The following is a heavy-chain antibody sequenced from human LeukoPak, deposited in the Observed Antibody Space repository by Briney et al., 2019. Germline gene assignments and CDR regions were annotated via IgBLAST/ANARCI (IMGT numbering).Heavy chain of an antibody. CDR3: ARGGFYCSSTSCYKAHNAFDI. CDR2: IYYSGST. D-gene: IGHD2-2*02. J-gene: IGHJ3*02. Sequence: SETLSLTCTVSGGSISSSSYYWGWIREPAGKGLELIRSIYYSGSTYYNPSLKSRVTISVDTSKNQFSLKLSSVTAADTAVYYCARGGFYCSSTSCYKAHNAFDIWGQGTMVTVSS. CDR1: GGSISSSSYY. V-gene: IGHV4-39*07.